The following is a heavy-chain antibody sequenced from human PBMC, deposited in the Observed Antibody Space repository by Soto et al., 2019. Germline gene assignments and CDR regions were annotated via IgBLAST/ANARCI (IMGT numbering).Heavy chain of an antibody. Sequence: QITLKESGPTLVKPTQTLTLTCTFSGFSLSTSRVGVGWIRQPPGKALEWLAVIYWDDAKTYRPSLQSRLTITKDTPTNQVALTMTNMDPVDTATYYCAHAYGGRSLYWGQGTLVTVSS. CDR2: IYWDDAK. J-gene: IGHJ4*02. V-gene: IGHV2-5*02. D-gene: IGHD1-26*01. CDR3: AHAYGGRSLY. CDR1: GFSLSTSRVG.